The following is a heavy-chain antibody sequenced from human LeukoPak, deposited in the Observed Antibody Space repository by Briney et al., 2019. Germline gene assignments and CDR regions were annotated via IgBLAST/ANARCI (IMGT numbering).Heavy chain of an antibody. CDR2: IIPIFSTA. Sequence: SVKVSCKASGGTFSSYAISWVRQAPGQGLEWMGGIIPIFSTANYAQKFQGRVTITADESTSTAYMELSSLRSEDTAVYYCARDQSSSSWAFDYWGQGTLVTVSS. D-gene: IGHD6-13*01. V-gene: IGHV1-69*01. CDR3: ARDQSSSSWAFDY. CDR1: GGTFSSYA. J-gene: IGHJ4*02.